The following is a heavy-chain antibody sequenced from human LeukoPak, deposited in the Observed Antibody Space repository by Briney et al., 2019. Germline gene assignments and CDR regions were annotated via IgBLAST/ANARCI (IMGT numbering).Heavy chain of an antibody. V-gene: IGHV3-21*01. J-gene: IGHJ4*02. CDR1: GFTFSSYS. CDR3: ARGSLPYGDYFDY. CDR2: ISSSSSYI. Sequence: PGGSLRLSCAASGFTFSSYSMNWVRQAPGKGLEWVSSISSSSSYIYYADSVKGRFTISRDNSKNTLYLQMNSLRAEDTAVYYCARGSLPYGDYFDYWGQGTLVTVSS. D-gene: IGHD4-17*01.